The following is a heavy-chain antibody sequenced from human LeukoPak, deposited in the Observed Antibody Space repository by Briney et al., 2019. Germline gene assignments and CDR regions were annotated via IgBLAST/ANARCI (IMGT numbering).Heavy chain of an antibody. D-gene: IGHD6-13*01. V-gene: IGHV3-23*01. J-gene: IGHJ1*01. CDR2: ISGSGGST. CDR3: AKDGSSSWQDKYFQH. Sequence: PGGSLRLSCAAPGFTFSNYAMSWVRQAPGKGLEWVSAISGSGGSTYYADSVKGRFTISRDNSKNMVHLQMNSLRAEDTAVYYCAKDGSSSWQDKYFQHWGQGTLVTVPS. CDR1: GFTFSNYA.